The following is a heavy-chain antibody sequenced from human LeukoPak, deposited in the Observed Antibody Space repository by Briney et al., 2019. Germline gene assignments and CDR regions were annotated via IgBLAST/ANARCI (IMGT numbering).Heavy chain of an antibody. CDR2: ISSSSSYI. V-gene: IGHV3-21*01. CDR3: ARADDSSGYKGWFDP. Sequence: GGSLRLSCAASGFTFSSYAMSWVRQAPGKGLEWVSSISSSSSYIYYADSVKGRFTISRDNAKNSLYLEMNNLRAEDTAVYYCARADDSSGYKGWFDPWGQGTLVTVSS. D-gene: IGHD3-22*01. CDR1: GFTFSSYA. J-gene: IGHJ5*02.